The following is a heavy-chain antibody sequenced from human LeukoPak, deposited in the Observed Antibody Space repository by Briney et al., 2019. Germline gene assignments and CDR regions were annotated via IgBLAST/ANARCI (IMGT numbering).Heavy chain of an antibody. D-gene: IGHD3-3*01. V-gene: IGHV3-9*01. CDR1: GFTFDDYA. J-gene: IGHJ4*02. CDR2: ISWNSGSI. Sequence: SLRLSCAASGFTFDDYAMHWVRQAPGKGLEWVSGISWNSGSIGYADSVKGRFTISRDNAKNSLYLQMNSLRAEDTALYYCAKDMGSYDFWSGYLDYWGQGTLVTVSS. CDR3: AKDMGSYDFWSGYLDY.